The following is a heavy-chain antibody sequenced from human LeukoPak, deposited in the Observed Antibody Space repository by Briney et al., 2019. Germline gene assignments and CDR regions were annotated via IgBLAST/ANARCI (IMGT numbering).Heavy chain of an antibody. CDR3: ARAPGYNYGYGYFDF. D-gene: IGHD5-18*01. CDR1: GGSISSYY. V-gene: IGHV4-59*01. J-gene: IGHJ4*02. CDR2: ISDTGKT. Sequence: SETLSLTCTVPGGSISSYYWNWIRQAPGKGLEWIGYISDTGKTEYNASLMSRVTISLDTSKNQFSLKLRIVTAADTAVYYCARAPGYNYGYGYFDFWGQGILVTVSS.